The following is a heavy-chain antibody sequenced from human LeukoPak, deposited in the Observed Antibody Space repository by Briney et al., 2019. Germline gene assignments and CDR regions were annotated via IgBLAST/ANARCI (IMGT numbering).Heavy chain of an antibody. V-gene: IGHV3-21*01. D-gene: IGHD6-19*01. CDR3: ARSGAVAGHFDY. CDR1: GFTFRSYS. Sequence: PGGSLTHPCAASGFTFRSYSMNRVRQAPGKGLEWVSSISTSSSYIYYADSVKGRFTISRDNDKNSPYLQMNSPGAEDTAVYYCARSGAVAGHFDYWGQGTLVTVSS. J-gene: IGHJ4*02. CDR2: ISTSSSYI.